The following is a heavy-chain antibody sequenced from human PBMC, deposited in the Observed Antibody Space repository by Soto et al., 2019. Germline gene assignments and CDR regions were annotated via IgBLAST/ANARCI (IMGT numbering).Heavy chain of an antibody. D-gene: IGHD4-4*01. V-gene: IGHV1-69*05. CDR1: GGTFSSYA. J-gene: IGHJ6*02. CDR3: ATILTTVATRYYYYGMDV. Sequence: QVQLVQSGAEVKKPGSSVKVSCKASGGTFSSYAISWVRQAPGQGLEWMGGIIPIFGTANYAQKFQGSVTTTTDESTSTAYMELRSLRSEDTAVYYCATILTTVATRYYYYGMDVWGQGTTVTVSS. CDR2: IIPIFGTA.